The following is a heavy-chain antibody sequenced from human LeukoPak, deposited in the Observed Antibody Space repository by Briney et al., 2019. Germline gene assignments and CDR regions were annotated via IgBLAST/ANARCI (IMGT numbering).Heavy chain of an antibody. CDR1: GFTFSSYH. Sequence: KPGGSLRLSCEVSGFTFSSYHMNWVRQAPGKGLEWVSSIGSSGSYIYYADSLTGRFTISRDNAKNSLYLQMNSLRAEDTAMYYCARRATAKRGHSYGLDFWGQGTLVTVSS. CDR3: ARRATAKRGHSYGLDF. J-gene: IGHJ4*02. CDR2: IGSSGSYI. D-gene: IGHD5-18*01. V-gene: IGHV3-21*01.